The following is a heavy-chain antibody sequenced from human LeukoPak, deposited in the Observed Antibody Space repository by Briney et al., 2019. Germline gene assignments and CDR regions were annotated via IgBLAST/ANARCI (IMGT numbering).Heavy chain of an antibody. CDR1: GFTFSSYS. D-gene: IGHD2-2*01. V-gene: IGHV3-21*01. Sequence: GGSLRLSCAASGFTFSSYSMNWVRQAPGKGLEWVSSISSSSSYIYYADSVKGRFTTSRDNAKNSLYLQMNSLRAEDTAVYYCARDPEIVVVPAATFDYWGQGTLVTVSS. CDR3: ARDPEIVVVPAATFDY. CDR2: ISSSSSYI. J-gene: IGHJ4*02.